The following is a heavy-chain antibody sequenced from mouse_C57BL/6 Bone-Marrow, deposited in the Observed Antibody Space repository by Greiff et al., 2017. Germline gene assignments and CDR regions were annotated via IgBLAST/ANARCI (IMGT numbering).Heavy chain of an antibody. J-gene: IGHJ2*01. CDR1: GYTFTSYW. V-gene: IGHV1-69*01. Sequence: QVQLQQPGAELVMPGASVKLSCKASGYTFTSYWMHWVKQRPGQGLEWIGEIDPSDSYPNYNQKFKGKSTLTVDKSSSTAYMQLSSLTSEDSAVYYCARTLVADYFDYWGQGTTLTVSS. D-gene: IGHD1-1*01. CDR2: IDPSDSYP. CDR3: ARTLVADYFDY.